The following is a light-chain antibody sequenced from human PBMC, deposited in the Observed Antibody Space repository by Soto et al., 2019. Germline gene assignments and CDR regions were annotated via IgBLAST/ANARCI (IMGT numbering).Light chain of an antibody. CDR2: KVS. Sequence: QSVLTQPASVSGSPGQSITISCTGTSSDVGGYNYVSWYQQYPGRVPKLLIYKVSNRPSGISNRFSGSKSGNTASLSISGLQAEDDADYFCTSPTPGSRYVFGSGTKLTVL. V-gene: IGLV2-14*01. J-gene: IGLJ1*01. CDR1: SSDVGGYNY. CDR3: TSPTPGSRYV.